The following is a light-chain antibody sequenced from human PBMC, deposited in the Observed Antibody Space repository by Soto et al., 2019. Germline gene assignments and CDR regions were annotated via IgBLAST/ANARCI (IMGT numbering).Light chain of an antibody. CDR3: CPYARSSTPYG. J-gene: IGLJ1*01. Sequence: QSVLTQPASVSGSPGQSITISCTGTSSDVGSYNLVSWYQQHPGKAPKLMIYEGSKRPSGVSNRFSGSKSGNTASLTISGLQAEDEADYYCCPYARSSTPYGFGTGTKVTVL. CDR2: EGS. CDR1: SSDVGSYNL. V-gene: IGLV2-23*01.